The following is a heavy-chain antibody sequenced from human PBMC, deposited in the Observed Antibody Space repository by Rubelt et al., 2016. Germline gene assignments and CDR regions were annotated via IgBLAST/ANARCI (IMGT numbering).Heavy chain of an antibody. CDR3: ARQKTDRSGWYYWFDP. CDR1: GGSFSGYY. V-gene: IGHV4-34*01. Sequence: QVQLQQWGAGLLKPSETLSLTCAVYGGSFSGYYWSWIRQPPGKGLEWIGEINHSGSTTYNPSLKSRVTISVDTSKNQFSWKLSSVTAADTAVYYCARQKTDRSGWYYWFDPWGQGTLVTVSS. D-gene: IGHD6-19*01. CDR2: INHSGST. J-gene: IGHJ5*02.